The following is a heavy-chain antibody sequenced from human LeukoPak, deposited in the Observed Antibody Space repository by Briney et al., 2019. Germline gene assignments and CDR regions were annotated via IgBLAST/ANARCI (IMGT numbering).Heavy chain of an antibody. CDR3: AGNNYASGTFLVY. D-gene: IGHD3-10*01. CDR1: GFTVGSNY. V-gene: IGHV3-66*02. J-gene: IGHJ4*02. Sequence: GGSLRLSCAASGFTVGSNYMNWVRQAPGKGFEWVSSIYSGGSTDYADSVKGRFTISRDSSKNTGYLQMNSLRSDDTAVHYCAGNNYASGTFLVYWGQGTLVTVS. CDR2: IYSGGST.